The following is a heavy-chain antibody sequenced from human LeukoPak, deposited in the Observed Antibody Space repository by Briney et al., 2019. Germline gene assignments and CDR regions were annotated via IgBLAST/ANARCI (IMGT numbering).Heavy chain of an antibody. CDR1: GGSFSGYY. J-gene: IGHJ3*02. Sequence: PSGTLSLTCAVYGGSFSGYYWSWIRQPPGKGLEWIGEINHSGSTNYNPSLKSRVTISVDTSKNQFSLKLSSVTAADTAVYYCAREGYDILTGHHAFDIWGQGTMVTVSS. D-gene: IGHD3-9*01. CDR2: INHSGST. V-gene: IGHV4-34*01. CDR3: AREGYDILTGHHAFDI.